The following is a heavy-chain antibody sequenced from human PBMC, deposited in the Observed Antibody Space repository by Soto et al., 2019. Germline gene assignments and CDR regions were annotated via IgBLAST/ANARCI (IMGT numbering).Heavy chain of an antibody. J-gene: IGHJ5*01. CDR2: VSTSGFTL. CDR1: GFSSTDYS. CDR3: ARSSIRIAVTYFDS. D-gene: IGHD3-22*01. V-gene: IGHV3-48*02. Sequence: PGGSLRLSCTASGFSSTDYSMSWVRQAPGKGLEWVSYVSTSGFTLYCADSVRGRFTVSRNNAHNSLSLQMENLRDEDTAVYYCARSSIRIAVTYFDSWGQGTQVTVSS.